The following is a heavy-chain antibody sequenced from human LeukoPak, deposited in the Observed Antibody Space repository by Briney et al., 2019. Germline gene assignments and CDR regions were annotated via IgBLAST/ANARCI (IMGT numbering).Heavy chain of an antibody. CDR3: ARAEGDPPNYYYYGMDI. CDR1: EFHFSSYT. Sequence: PGGSLRLSCAASEFHFSSYTMHWVRQAPGKGLEWVALISYDGSNQYYADSVKGRFTISRDNSKNTLYLQMNSLRAEDTAVYYCARAEGDPPNYYYYGMDIWGQGTTVTV. V-gene: IGHV3-30-3*01. D-gene: IGHD3-16*01. CDR2: ISYDGSNQ. J-gene: IGHJ6*02.